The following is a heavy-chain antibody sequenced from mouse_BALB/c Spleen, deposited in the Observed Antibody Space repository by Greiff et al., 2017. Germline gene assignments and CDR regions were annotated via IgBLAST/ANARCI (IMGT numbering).Heavy chain of an antibody. J-gene: IGHJ3*01. V-gene: IGHV3-6*02. CDR1: GYYINSGYY. CDR3: ARRERLGQLGLSWFAY. D-gene: IGHD3-2*01. Sequence: EVQLVESGPGLVKPSPSLSLTCSVTGYYINSGYYWNWIRQSPGNKLEWRGYISYDGSNKYNPSLKNRISITRDTSKNKFFLKLNSVTTEDTATYYCARRERLGQLGLSWFAYWGQGTLVTVSA. CDR2: ISYDGSN.